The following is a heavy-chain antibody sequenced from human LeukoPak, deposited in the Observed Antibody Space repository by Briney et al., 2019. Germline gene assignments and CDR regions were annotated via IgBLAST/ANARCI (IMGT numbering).Heavy chain of an antibody. Sequence: PSETLSLTCAVYGGSFSGYYWTWIRQPPGKGLEWIGEIHYSGSATYNPSLKSRVTISVDTSKNQFSLKLSSVTAADTAVYYCAREAITMVRGVMGIDPWGQGTLVTVSS. J-gene: IGHJ5*02. CDR3: AREAITMVRGVMGIDP. V-gene: IGHV4-34*01. CDR1: GGSFSGYY. CDR2: IHYSGSA. D-gene: IGHD3-10*01.